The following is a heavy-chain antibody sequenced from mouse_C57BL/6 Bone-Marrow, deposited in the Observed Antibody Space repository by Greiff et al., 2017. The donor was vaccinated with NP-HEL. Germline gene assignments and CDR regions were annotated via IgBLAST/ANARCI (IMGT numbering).Heavy chain of an antibody. V-gene: IGHV1-19*01. Sequence: EVKLMESGPVLVKPGASVKMSCKASGYTFTDYYMNWVKQSHGKSLEWIGVINPYNGGTSYNQKFKGKATLTVDKSSSTAYMELNSLTSEDSAVYYCARSLGRGAWFAYWGQGTLVTVSA. D-gene: IGHD4-1*01. J-gene: IGHJ3*01. CDR1: GYTFTDYY. CDR2: INPYNGGT. CDR3: ARSLGRGAWFAY.